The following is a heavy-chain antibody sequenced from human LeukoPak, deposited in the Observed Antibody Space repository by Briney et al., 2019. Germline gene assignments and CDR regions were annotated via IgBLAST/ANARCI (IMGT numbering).Heavy chain of an antibody. CDR3: ARDITTVTTGWYFDL. CDR2: INPNSGGT. D-gene: IGHD4-17*01. J-gene: IGHJ2*01. V-gene: IGHV1-2*02. Sequence: ASVKVSCKASGYTFTGYYMHWLRHAPGQGLEWMGWINPNSGGTNYAQKFQGRVTMTRDTSISTAYMELSRLRSDDTAVYSCARDITTVTTGWYFDLWGRGTLVTVSS. CDR1: GYTFTGYY.